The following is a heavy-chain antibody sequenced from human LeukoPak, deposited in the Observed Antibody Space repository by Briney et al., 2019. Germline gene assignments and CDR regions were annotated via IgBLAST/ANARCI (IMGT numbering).Heavy chain of an antibody. CDR2: ISSSSSYI. Sequence: GGSLRLSCAASGFTFSSYSMNWVRQAPGKGLEWVSSISSSSSYIYYADSVKGRFTISRDNAKNSLYLQMNSLRAEDTAVYYCARDIRFLAEPPRDYYYYYYMDVWGKGTTVTVSS. D-gene: IGHD3-3*01. J-gene: IGHJ6*03. V-gene: IGHV3-21*01. CDR3: ARDIRFLAEPPRDYYYYYYMDV. CDR1: GFTFSSYS.